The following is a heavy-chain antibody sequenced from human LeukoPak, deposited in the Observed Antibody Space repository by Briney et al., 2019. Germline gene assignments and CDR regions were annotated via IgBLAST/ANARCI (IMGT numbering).Heavy chain of an antibody. Sequence: GGSLRLSCAASGFTFSSYAMSWVRQAPGKGLEWVSTFSGSGGSTHYADSVKGRFTISRDNSKNTLYLQMNSLRAEDTAVYYCARGGRAYDFMRYYYMDVWGKGTTVTVSS. D-gene: IGHD3-3*01. CDR1: GFTFSSYA. J-gene: IGHJ6*03. V-gene: IGHV3-23*01. CDR2: FSGSGGST. CDR3: ARGGRAYDFMRYYYMDV.